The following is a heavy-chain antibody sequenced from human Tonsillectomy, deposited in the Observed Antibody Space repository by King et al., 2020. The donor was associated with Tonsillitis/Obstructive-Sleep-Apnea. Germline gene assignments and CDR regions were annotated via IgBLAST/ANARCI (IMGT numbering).Heavy chain of an antibody. D-gene: IGHD2-15*01. J-gene: IGHJ4*02. CDR3: ARHKCSGGSCYSDLDY. CDR1: GYSFTSYW. Sequence: DVQLVESGAEVKKPGESLKISCKGSGYSFTSYWIGWVRQMPGKGLEWMGIIYPGDSDTRSSPSFQGQVTISADQSISTAYLQWSSLKASDTAMYYCARHKCSGGSCYSDLDYWGQGTLVTVSS. CDR2: IYPGDSDT. V-gene: IGHV5-51*01.